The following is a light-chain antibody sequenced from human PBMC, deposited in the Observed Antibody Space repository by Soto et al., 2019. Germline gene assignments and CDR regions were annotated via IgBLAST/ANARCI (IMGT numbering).Light chain of an antibody. CDR3: SSYAGSKNSYV. CDR2: EVT. Sequence: QSVLTQPPSASGSRGQSVTISCTGTSSDVGGYNFVSWYQQHPGKAPKVILYEVTKRPSGVPDRFSGSKSGNTASLTVSGLQTEDEAHYYCSSYAGSKNSYVFGTGTKLTVL. J-gene: IGLJ1*01. V-gene: IGLV2-8*01. CDR1: SSDVGGYNF.